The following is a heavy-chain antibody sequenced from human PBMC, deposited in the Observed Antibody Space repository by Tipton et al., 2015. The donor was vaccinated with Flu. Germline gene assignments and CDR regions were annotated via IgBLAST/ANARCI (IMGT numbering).Heavy chain of an antibody. D-gene: IGHD3-10*01. Sequence: LRLSCTVSGGSISSGSYYWSWIRQPAGKGLEWIGRIYTSGSTNYNPSLKSRVTISVDTSKNQFSLKLSSVTAADTAAYYCARDATMVRGPYYYYGMDVWGQGTTVTVSS. J-gene: IGHJ6*02. CDR3: ARDATMVRGPYYYYGMDV. CDR2: IYTSGST. CDR1: GGSISSGSYY. V-gene: IGHV4-61*02.